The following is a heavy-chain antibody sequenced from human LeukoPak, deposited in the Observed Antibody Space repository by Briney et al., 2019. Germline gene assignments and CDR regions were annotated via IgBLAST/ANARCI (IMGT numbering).Heavy chain of an antibody. CDR1: GFTVSSNY. J-gene: IGHJ4*02. Sequence: GGSLRLSCAASGFTVSSNYMSWVRQAPGKGLEWVSGINWNGGSTGYADSVKGRFTISRDNAKNSLYLQMNSLRAEDTALYYCARLANYCSSTSCYIYYFDYWGQGTLVTVSS. CDR2: INWNGGST. D-gene: IGHD2-2*02. CDR3: ARLANYCSSTSCYIYYFDY. V-gene: IGHV3-20*04.